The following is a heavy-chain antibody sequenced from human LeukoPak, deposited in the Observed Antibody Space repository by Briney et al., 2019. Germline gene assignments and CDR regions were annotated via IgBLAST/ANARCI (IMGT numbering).Heavy chain of an antibody. J-gene: IGHJ3*02. Sequence: SVKVSCKASGGTFSSYAISWVRQAPGQGLEWMGRIIPIFGTANYAQKFQGRVTITTDESTSTAYMELSSLRSEDTAVYYCAGLGIAYYYDSSGINDAFDIWGQGTMVTVSS. CDR3: AGLGIAYYYDSSGINDAFDI. V-gene: IGHV1-69*05. D-gene: IGHD3-22*01. CDR1: GGTFSSYA. CDR2: IIPIFGTA.